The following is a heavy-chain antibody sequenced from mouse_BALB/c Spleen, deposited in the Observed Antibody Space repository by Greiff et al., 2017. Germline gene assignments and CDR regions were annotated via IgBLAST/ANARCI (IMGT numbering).Heavy chain of an antibody. CDR2: ISDGGSYT. CDR3: ARGHYGNYLFAY. V-gene: IGHV5-4*02. Sequence: EVKLVESGGGLVKPGGSLKLSCAASGFTFSDYYMYWVRQTPEKRLEWVATISDGGSYTYYPDSVKGRFTISSDNAKNNLYLQMSSLKSEDTAMYYCARGHYGNYLFAYWGQGTLVTVSA. D-gene: IGHD2-1*01. CDR1: GFTFSDYY. J-gene: IGHJ3*01.